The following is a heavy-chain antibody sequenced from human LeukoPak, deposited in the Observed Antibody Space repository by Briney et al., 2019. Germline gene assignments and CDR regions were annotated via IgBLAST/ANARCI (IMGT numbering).Heavy chain of an antibody. Sequence: SETLSLTCTVSGGSISSSSYYWGWIRQPPGKGLGWIGSIYYSGSTYYNPSLKSRVTISVDTSKNQFSLKLSSVTAADTAVYYCARYLSGSPYYFDYWGQGTLVTVSS. D-gene: IGHD3-22*01. J-gene: IGHJ4*02. CDR1: GGSISSSSYY. CDR2: IYYSGST. CDR3: ARYLSGSPYYFDY. V-gene: IGHV4-39*01.